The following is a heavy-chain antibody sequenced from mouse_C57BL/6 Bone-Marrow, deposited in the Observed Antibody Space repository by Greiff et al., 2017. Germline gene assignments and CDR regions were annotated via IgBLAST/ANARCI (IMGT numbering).Heavy chain of an antibody. V-gene: IGHV1-26*01. CDR2: INPNNGGT. CDR3: APATVKGHYYAMDY. D-gene: IGHD1-1*01. J-gene: IGHJ4*01. CDR1: GYTFTDYY. Sequence: EVQLQQSGPELVKPGASVKISCKASGYTFTDYYMNWVKQSHGKSLEWIGDINPNNGGTSYNQKFKGKATLTVDKSSSTAYMELRSLTSEDSAVYYCAPATVKGHYYAMDYWGQGTSVTVSS.